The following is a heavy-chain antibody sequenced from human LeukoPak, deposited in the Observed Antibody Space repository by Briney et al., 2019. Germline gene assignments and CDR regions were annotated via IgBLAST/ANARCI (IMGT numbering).Heavy chain of an antibody. D-gene: IGHD2-15*01. CDR3: AKEYCSGGSCYLGTFDY. J-gene: IGHJ4*02. CDR2: ISWNSGSI. Sequence: SGGSLRLSCAASGFTLDDYAMHWVRQAPGKGLEWVSGISWNSGSIGYADSVKGRFTISRDNAKNSLYLQMNSLRAEDTALYYCAKEYCSGGSCYLGTFDYWGQGTLVTVSS. CDR1: GFTLDDYA. V-gene: IGHV3-9*01.